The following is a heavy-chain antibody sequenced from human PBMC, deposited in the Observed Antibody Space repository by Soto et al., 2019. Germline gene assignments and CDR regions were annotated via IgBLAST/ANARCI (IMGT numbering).Heavy chain of an antibody. J-gene: IGHJ6*02. D-gene: IGHD6-13*01. Sequence: QVQLVESGGGVVQPGRSLRLSCAASGFTFSSYAMHWVRQAPGKGLEWVAVISYDGSNKYYADSVKGRFTISRDNSKNTLYLQMSSLRAEDTAVYYCARDLSSSWYYYYYGMDVWGQGTTVTVSS. CDR1: GFTFSSYA. CDR3: ARDLSSSWYYYYYGMDV. CDR2: ISYDGSNK. V-gene: IGHV3-30-3*01.